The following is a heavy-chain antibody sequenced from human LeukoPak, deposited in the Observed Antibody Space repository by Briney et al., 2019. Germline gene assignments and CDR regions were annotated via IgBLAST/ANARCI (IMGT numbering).Heavy chain of an antibody. CDR2: IIPILGIA. CDR1: GGTFSSYT. CDR3: ARGPAALTFGY. D-gene: IGHD6-13*01. V-gene: IGHV1-69*02. J-gene: IGHJ4*02. Sequence: SVKVSCKASGGTFSSYTISWVPQAPGQGLKWMGRIIPILGIANYAQKFQGRVTITADESTSTAYMELSSLRSEDTSVYYWARGPAALTFGYWGQGTLVTVSS.